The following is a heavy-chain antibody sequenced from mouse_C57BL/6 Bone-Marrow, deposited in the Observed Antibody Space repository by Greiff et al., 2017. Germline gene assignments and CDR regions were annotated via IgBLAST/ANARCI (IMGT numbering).Heavy chain of an antibody. D-gene: IGHD1-1*01. Sequence: QVQLQQSGAELARPGASVKMSCKASGYTFTSYTMHWVKQRPGQGLEWIGYINPSSGYTKYNQKFKDKATLTADKSSSTAYMQLSSLTSEDSAVYYCARKNYGRRAWFAYWGQGTLVTVSA. V-gene: IGHV1-4*01. CDR1: GYTFTSYT. CDR2: INPSSGYT. CDR3: ARKNYGRRAWFAY. J-gene: IGHJ3*01.